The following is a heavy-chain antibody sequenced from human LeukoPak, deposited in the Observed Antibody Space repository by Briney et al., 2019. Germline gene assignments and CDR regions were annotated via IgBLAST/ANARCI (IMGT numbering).Heavy chain of an antibody. CDR3: ARVFPSSGWFDP. Sequence: PSETLSLTCTVSGGSISSYYWSWIRQPPRKGLEGIGYIYYSGSTNYNPSLKSRVTISVDTSKNQFSLKLSSVTAADTAVYYCARVFPSSGWFDPWGQGTLVTVSS. CDR2: IYYSGST. D-gene: IGHD2-2*01. CDR1: GGSISSYY. J-gene: IGHJ5*02. V-gene: IGHV4-59*01.